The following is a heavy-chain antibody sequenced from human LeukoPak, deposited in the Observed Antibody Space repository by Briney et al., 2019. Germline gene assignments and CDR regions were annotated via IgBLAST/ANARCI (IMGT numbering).Heavy chain of an antibody. Sequence: SQTLSLTCTVSGGSISSGDYYWSWIRQPPGKGLEWIGYIYYSGSTYYNPSLKSRVTISVDTSKNQFSLKLSSVTAAGTAVYYCASHKIFGVVHDAFDIWGQGTMVTVSS. CDR3: ASHKIFGVVHDAFDI. V-gene: IGHV4-30-4*01. CDR2: IYYSGST. J-gene: IGHJ3*02. D-gene: IGHD3-3*01. CDR1: GGSISSGDYY.